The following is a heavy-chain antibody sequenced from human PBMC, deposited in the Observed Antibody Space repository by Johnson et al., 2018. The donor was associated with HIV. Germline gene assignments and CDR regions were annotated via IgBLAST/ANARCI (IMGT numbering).Heavy chain of an antibody. CDR1: GFTFDDYA. CDR2: ISWNSGSI. V-gene: IGHV3-9*01. CDR3: ARACRDGYTCDVYDI. J-gene: IGHJ3*02. D-gene: IGHD5-24*01. Sequence: VQLVESGGGLVQPGRSLRLSCLASGFTFDDYAMHWVRQAPGKGLEWVSGISWNSGSIGYADSVKGRFTISRDNAKNSLYLQLNSLRAEDTALYYCARACRDGYTCDVYDIWGQGTMVTVSS.